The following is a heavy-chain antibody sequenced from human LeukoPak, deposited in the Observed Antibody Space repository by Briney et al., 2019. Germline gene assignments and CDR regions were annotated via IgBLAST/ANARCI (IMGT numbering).Heavy chain of an antibody. J-gene: IGHJ5*02. V-gene: IGHV3-53*05. CDR1: GFTVSSKY. CDR2: IESGGST. CDR3: ARESYSGSYGWFDP. Sequence: GGSLRLSCAASGFTVSSKYMNWVRQAPGKGLEWVSVIESGGSTYYADSVKGRFTISRDNSKNTLYLQMNSLRAEDTAVYYCARESYSGSYGWFDPWGQGTLVTVSS. D-gene: IGHD1-26*01.